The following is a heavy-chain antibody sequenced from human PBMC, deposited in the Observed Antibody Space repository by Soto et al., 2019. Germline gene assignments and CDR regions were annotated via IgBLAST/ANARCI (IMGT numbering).Heavy chain of an antibody. CDR2: IRSKANSYAT. J-gene: IGHJ4*02. CDR1: GFTFSGSA. CDR3: TPNGDHKPSTLVDY. D-gene: IGHD2-21*02. Sequence: EVQLVESGGGLVQPGGSLKLSCAASGFTFSGSAIHWVRQASGKGLEWVGRIRSKANSYATAYAASVKGRFTISRDDSENSAYLQMNSLNTEDTAVYYCTPNGDHKPSTLVDYWGQGTLVTVSS. V-gene: IGHV3-73*02.